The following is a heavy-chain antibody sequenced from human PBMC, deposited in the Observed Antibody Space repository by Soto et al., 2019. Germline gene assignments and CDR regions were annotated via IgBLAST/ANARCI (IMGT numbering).Heavy chain of an antibody. Sequence: QVQLQQWGAGLLKPSETLSLTCAVYGGSFSGYYWSWIRQPPGKGLEWIGEINHSGSTNYNPSLKSRVTISVDTSKNQFSLKLSSVTAAETAVYYCARADLRVYGGYWGQGTLVTVSS. CDR1: GGSFSGYY. CDR3: ARADLRVYGGY. D-gene: IGHD6-13*01. V-gene: IGHV4-34*01. J-gene: IGHJ4*02. CDR2: INHSGST.